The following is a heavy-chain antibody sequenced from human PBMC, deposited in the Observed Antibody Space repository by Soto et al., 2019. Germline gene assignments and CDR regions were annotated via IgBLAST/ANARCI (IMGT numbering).Heavy chain of an antibody. V-gene: IGHV4-34*01. J-gene: IGHJ5*02. Sequence: QVQLQQWGAGLLKPSETLSLTCAVYGGSFSGYYWNWIRQPPGKGLEWIGEINHSGSTNYNPSLKSRVTISVDTSKNQFSLKLNSVTAADTAVYYCANKRTYCSGGSCYPMNNGFDPWGQGTLVTVSS. D-gene: IGHD2-15*01. CDR2: INHSGST. CDR3: ANKRTYCSGGSCYPMNNGFDP. CDR1: GGSFSGYY.